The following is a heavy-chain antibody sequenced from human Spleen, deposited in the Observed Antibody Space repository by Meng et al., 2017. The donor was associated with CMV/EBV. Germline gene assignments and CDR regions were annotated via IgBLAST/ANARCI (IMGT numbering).Heavy chain of an antibody. CDR3: AKRGIFGVYIMDV. CDR2: ISTSSGYI. D-gene: IGHD3-3*01. J-gene: IGHJ6*02. CDR1: GFTFSSYI. Sequence: GGSLRLSCAASGFTFSSYIMNWVRQAPGQGLEWVSSISTSSGYIYYADSVKGRFTISRDNSQNTVYLQMNSLRDEDTGVYYCAKRGIFGVYIMDVWGRGTTVTVSS. V-gene: IGHV3-21*01.